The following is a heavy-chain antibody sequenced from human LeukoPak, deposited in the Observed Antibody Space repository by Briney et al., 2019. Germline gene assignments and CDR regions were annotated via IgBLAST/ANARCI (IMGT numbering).Heavy chain of an antibody. CDR3: AREVEMATFDAFDI. Sequence: ASVKVSCKASGSTFSSYAISWVRQAPGQGLEWMGRIIPILGIASYAQKFQGRVTITADKSTSTAYMELSSLRSGDTAVYYCAREVEMATFDAFDIWGQGTMVTVSS. D-gene: IGHD5-24*01. CDR2: IIPILGIA. J-gene: IGHJ3*02. CDR1: GSTFSSYA. V-gene: IGHV1-69*04.